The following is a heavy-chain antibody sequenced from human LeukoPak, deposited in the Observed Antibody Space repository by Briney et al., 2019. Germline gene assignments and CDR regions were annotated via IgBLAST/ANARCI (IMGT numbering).Heavy chain of an antibody. V-gene: IGHV1-46*01. J-gene: IGHJ4*02. D-gene: IGHD3-22*01. CDR3: ARDWGVNYYDSSGYYFDY. CDR2: INPSGGST. CDR1: GYTFTGYY. Sequence: GASVKVSCKASGYTFTGYYMHRVRQAPGQGLEWMGIINPSGGSTSYAQKFQGRVTMTRDTSTSTVYMELSSLRSEDTAVYYCARDWGVNYYDSSGYYFDYWGQGTLVTVSS.